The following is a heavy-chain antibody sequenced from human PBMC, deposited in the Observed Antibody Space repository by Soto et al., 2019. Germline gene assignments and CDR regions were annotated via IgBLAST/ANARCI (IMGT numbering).Heavy chain of an antibody. V-gene: IGHV1-18*01. D-gene: IGHD3-10*01. J-gene: IGHJ4*02. CDR3: ARGGYFYGSGTYSYFDY. Sequence: ASVKVSCKASGYTFSNFGISWLRQAPGQGLEWVGWISTDNGNTNFGQSLQGRVTLTTDISTNTAYMELRSLRSDDSAVFFCARGGYFYGSGTYSYFDYWGQGTLVTVSS. CDR2: ISTDNGNT. CDR1: GYTFSNFG.